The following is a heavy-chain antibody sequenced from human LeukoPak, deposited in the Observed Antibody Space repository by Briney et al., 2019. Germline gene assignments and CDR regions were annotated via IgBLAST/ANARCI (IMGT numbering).Heavy chain of an antibody. CDR1: GFTFSSYG. Sequence: GGSLRLSCAASGFTFSSYGMSWVRQARGKGREWVSAISGSGGSTYYADSVKGRFTISRDNAKNTLYLQMNSLTAEDTPVYYCAKSVRFGELPPFDYWGQGTLVTVSS. J-gene: IGHJ4*02. CDR3: AKSVRFGELPPFDY. V-gene: IGHV3-23*01. D-gene: IGHD3-10*01. CDR2: ISGSGGST.